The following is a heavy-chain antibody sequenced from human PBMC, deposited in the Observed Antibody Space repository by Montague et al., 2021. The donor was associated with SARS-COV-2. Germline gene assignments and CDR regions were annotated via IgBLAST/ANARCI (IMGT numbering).Heavy chain of an antibody. D-gene: IGHD3-10*01. CDR2: IYYSGSS. V-gene: IGHV4-59*01. CDR3: ARVRRGYDYGLGVSAHFDY. Sequence: SETLSLTCTVSGGSISSYYWSWVRQPPGRGLQWIGYIYYSGSSNYNHSLKSRVPISVYTSKNQFSLKLSSVTAAVTAAYYYARVRRGYDYGLGVSAHFDYWGQGTLVTVSS. CDR1: GGSISSYY. J-gene: IGHJ4*02.